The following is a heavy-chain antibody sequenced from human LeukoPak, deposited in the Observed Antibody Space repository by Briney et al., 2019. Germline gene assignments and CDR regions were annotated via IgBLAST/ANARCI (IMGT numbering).Heavy chain of an antibody. V-gene: IGHV3-15*01. CDR2: IKSKTDGGTT. Sequence: PGGSLRLSCAASGFTFSNAWMSWFRQAPGKGLEWVGRIKSKTDGGTTDYAAPVKGRFTISRDDSKTTLYLQMNSLKTEDTAVYYSRTGELWYSYYFDYWGQGTLVTVSS. D-gene: IGHD5-18*01. CDR3: RTGELWYSYYFDY. CDR1: GFTFSNAW. J-gene: IGHJ4*02.